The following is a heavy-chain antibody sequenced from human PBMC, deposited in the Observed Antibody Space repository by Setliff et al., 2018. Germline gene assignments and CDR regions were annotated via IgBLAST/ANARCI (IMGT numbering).Heavy chain of an antibody. CDR2: ISAYNDNT. CDR3: AREGVDIRSSTDYRYYMDV. CDR1: GYTFTNYG. J-gene: IGHJ6*03. D-gene: IGHD5-12*01. Sequence: ASVKVSCKASGYTFTNYGISWVRQAPGQGLEWMGWISAYNDNTNYAQKVQGRVTMTTDTSTSTVYMELSRLRTEDTAVYYCAREGVDIRSSTDYRYYMDVWGKGTTVTVSS. V-gene: IGHV1-18*01.